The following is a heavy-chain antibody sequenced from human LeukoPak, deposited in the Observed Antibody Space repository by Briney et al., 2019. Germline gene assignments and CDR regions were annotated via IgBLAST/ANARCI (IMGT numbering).Heavy chain of an antibody. D-gene: IGHD5-12*01. J-gene: IGHJ6*03. CDR2: ISAYNGNT. CDR1: GYTFTSYG. V-gene: IGHV1-18*01. CDR3: AREIPPLVSLEWLRSAYYYYYMDV. Sequence: AASLKVSCKASGYTFTSYGISWVRQAPGQGLEWMGWISAYNGNTNYAQKLQGRVTMTTDTSTRTAYMELRSLRSDDTAVYYCAREIPPLVSLEWLRSAYYYYYMDVWGKGTTVTVSS.